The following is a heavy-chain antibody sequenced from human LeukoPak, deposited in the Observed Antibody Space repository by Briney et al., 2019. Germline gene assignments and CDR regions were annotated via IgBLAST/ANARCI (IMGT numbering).Heavy chain of an antibody. Sequence: SGPTLVKPTQTLTLTCTFSGFSLSTSGVGVGWIRQPPGKALEWLALIYWDDDKRYSPSLKSRLTITKDTSKNQVVLTVTNMDPVDTATYYCAHSSERWLRFSSFFDYWGQGTLVTVSS. CDR2: IYWDDDK. V-gene: IGHV2-5*02. CDR3: AHSSERWLRFSSFFDY. CDR1: GFSLSTSGVG. D-gene: IGHD5-12*01. J-gene: IGHJ4*02.